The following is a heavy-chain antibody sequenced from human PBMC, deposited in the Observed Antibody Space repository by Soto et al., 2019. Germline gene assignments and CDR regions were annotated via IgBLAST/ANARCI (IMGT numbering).Heavy chain of an antibody. D-gene: IGHD6-19*01. J-gene: IGHJ4*02. Sequence: TGGSLRLSCAASGFTFSDYSMNWIRQAPGKGLEWVSAISGSGGSTYYADSVKGRFTISRDDSKNTTFLLMNSLKREDTAVYFCVRQWLVVSPLDHWGQGTLVTVSS. CDR1: GFTFSDYS. V-gene: IGHV3-23*01. CDR2: ISGSGGST. CDR3: VRQWLVVSPLDH.